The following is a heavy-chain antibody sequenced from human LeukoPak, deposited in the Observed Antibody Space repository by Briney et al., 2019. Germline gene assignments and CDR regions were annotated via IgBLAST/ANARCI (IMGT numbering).Heavy chain of an antibody. J-gene: IGHJ4*02. CDR1: GGSISSSSYY. V-gene: IGHV4-39*07. CDR3: ARRPGLYYDFWSGIIDY. D-gene: IGHD3-3*01. CDR2: IYYSGST. Sequence: SETLSLTCTVSGGSISSSSYYWGWIRQPPGKGLEWIGSIYYSGSTYYNPSLKSRVTISVDTSKNQFSLKLSSVTAADTAVYYCARRPGLYYDFWSGIIDYWGQGTLVTVSS.